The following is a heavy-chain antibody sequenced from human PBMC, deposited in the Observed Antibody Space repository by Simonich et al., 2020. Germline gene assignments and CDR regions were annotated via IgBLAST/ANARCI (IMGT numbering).Heavy chain of an antibody. CDR3: ASGWDWGFSHMSDY. V-gene: IGHV1-2*06. Sequence: QVQLVQSGAEVKKPGASVKVSCKASGYTFTGYYMHWVRQAPGQGLEWMGRINPNSGSTTYAQKFQGRVTMTRDTSISTAYMELSRLRSDDTAVYYCASGWDWGFSHMSDYWGQGTLVTVSS. CDR2: INPNSGST. D-gene: IGHD7-27*01. J-gene: IGHJ4*02. CDR1: GYTFTGYY.